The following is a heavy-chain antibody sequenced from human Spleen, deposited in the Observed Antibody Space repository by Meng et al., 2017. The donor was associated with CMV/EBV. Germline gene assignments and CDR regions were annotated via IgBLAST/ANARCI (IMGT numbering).Heavy chain of an antibody. CDR1: GFTVNIAS. J-gene: IGHJ4*02. CDR2: VYNSGNT. D-gene: IGHD1-26*01. CDR3: ASDSGNYCFDY. Sequence: LSCVASGFTVNIASMSWVRQAPGKGLEWLSVVYNSGNTHYLDSVKGRFTISRDNSQSTLYLQMNNLRPEDTAVYYCASDSGNYCFDYWGQGTLVTVSS. V-gene: IGHV3-66*02.